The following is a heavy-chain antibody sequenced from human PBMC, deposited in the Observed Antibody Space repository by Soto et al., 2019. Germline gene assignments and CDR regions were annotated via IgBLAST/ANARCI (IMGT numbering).Heavy chain of an antibody. CDR1: GYSFSSYW. V-gene: IGHV5-51*01. CDR3: ARQGGGDMRLTSYSYGMDV. J-gene: IGHJ6*02. Sequence: GESLKISCEGSGYSFSSYWIAWVRQMPGKGLEWMGIIYPGDSDTRYSPSFQGQVTISADKSIRTAYLQWSSLKASDTAIYYCARQGGGDMRLTSYSYGMDVWGQGTTVTVSS. CDR2: IYPGDSDT. D-gene: IGHD3-16*01.